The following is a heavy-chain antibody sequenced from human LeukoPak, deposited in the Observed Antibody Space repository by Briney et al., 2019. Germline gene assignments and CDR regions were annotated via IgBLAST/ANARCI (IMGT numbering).Heavy chain of an antibody. CDR2: ISSSSSYI. Sequence: NPEGSLRLSCAASGFTFSSYSMNWVRQAPGKGLEWVSSISSSSSYIYYADSVKGRFTISRDNAKNSLYLQMNSLRAEDTAVYYCARDGGYCSSTSCYAYYYYGMDVWGQGTTVTVSS. D-gene: IGHD2-2*01. J-gene: IGHJ6*02. CDR1: GFTFSSYS. V-gene: IGHV3-21*01. CDR3: ARDGGYCSSTSCYAYYYYGMDV.